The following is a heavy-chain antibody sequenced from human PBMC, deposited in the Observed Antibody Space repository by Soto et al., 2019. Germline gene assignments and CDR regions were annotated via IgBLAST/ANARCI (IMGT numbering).Heavy chain of an antibody. J-gene: IGHJ5*02. CDR3: AKAGIAAAGTRNWFDP. Sequence: EVQLVESGGGLVQPGRSLRLSCAASGFTFDDYAMHWVRQAPGKGLEWVSGISWNSGSIGYADSVKGRFTISRDNAKNSLYLQMNSLRAEDTALYYCAKAGIAAAGTRNWFDPWGQGTLVTVSS. CDR2: ISWNSGSI. D-gene: IGHD6-13*01. V-gene: IGHV3-9*01. CDR1: GFTFDDYA.